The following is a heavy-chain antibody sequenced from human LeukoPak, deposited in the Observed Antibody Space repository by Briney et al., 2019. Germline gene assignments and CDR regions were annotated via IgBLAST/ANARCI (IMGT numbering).Heavy chain of an antibody. V-gene: IGHV4-34*01. D-gene: IGHD2-15*01. Sequence: SETLSLTCAVYGGSFSGYYWSWIRQPPGKGLEWIGEISHSGSTNYNPSLKSRVTISVDTSKNQFSLKLSSVTAADTAVYYCARSRGRDAFDIWGQGTMVTVSS. CDR3: ARSRGRDAFDI. CDR1: GGSFSGYY. CDR2: ISHSGST. J-gene: IGHJ3*02.